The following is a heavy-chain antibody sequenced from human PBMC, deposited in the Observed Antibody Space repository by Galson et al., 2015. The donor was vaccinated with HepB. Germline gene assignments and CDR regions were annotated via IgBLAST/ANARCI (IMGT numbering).Heavy chain of an antibody. CDR2: INAGNGNT. D-gene: IGHD2-15*01. Sequence: SVKVSCKASGYTFTSYAMHWVRQAPGQRLEWMGWINAGNGNTKYSQKFQGRVTITRDTSASTAYMELSSLRSEDTAVYYCARNGGRYCSGGSCYSVYYYMDVWGKGTTVTVSS. J-gene: IGHJ6*03. CDR1: GYTFTSYA. V-gene: IGHV1-3*01. CDR3: ARNGGRYCSGGSCYSVYYYMDV.